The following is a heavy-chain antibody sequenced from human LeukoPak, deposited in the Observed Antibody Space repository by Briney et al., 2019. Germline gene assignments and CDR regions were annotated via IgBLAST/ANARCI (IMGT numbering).Heavy chain of an antibody. CDR2: ISDYNGNT. J-gene: IGHJ3*02. CDR3: ARGDFYGSGSYYDGNDAFDI. D-gene: IGHD3-10*01. V-gene: IGHV1-18*01. Sequence: ALVKVSCKASGDTFTSYGIRGVRQAPGEGLEWMGWISDYNGNTNYAQKLQGRVTMTTDTSTSTAYMELRSLRSDDTAVYYCARGDFYGSGSYYDGNDAFDIWGQGTMVTVSS. CDR1: GDTFTSYG.